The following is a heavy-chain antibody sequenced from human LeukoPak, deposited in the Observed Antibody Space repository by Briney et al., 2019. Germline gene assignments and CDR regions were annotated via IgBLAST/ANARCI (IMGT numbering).Heavy chain of an antibody. CDR3: ARVYYYDSSGYYRRHYYFDY. V-gene: IGHV4-30-2*01. Sequence: PSQTLSLTCAVSGGSSSSGGYSWSWIRQPPGKGLEWIGYIYHSGSTYYNPSLKSRVTISVDRSKNQFSLKLSSVTAADTAVYYCARVYYYDSSGYYRRHYYFDYWGQGTLVTVSS. J-gene: IGHJ4*02. CDR2: IYHSGST. D-gene: IGHD3-22*01. CDR1: GGSSSSGGYS.